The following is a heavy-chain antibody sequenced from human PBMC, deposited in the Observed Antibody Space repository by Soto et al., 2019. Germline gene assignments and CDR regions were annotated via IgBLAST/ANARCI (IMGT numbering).Heavy chain of an antibody. J-gene: IGHJ4*02. CDR1: GYTFTNYG. V-gene: IGHV1-18*04. Sequence: QVRLVQSGLEVKKPGASVRLSCKTSGYTFTNYGVTWVRQAPGQGLEWMGWVSAYNRNTNYAQKFEDRVIMTTDTXXXXXXXXXXXXXXXXXXXXXXXXERQWEPLLYWGEGTLVTVS. D-gene: IGHD1-26*01. CDR2: VSAYNRNT. CDR3: XXERQWEPLLY.